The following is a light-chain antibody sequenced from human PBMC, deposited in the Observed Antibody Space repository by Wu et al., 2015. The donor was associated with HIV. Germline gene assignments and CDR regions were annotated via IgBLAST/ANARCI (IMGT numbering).Light chain of an antibody. CDR3: QQYDTFPLT. CDR2: GVS. Sequence: AIQITQSPSSLSASTGDTVNITCQTSQHIRSSLAWYRQKPGKVPELLIYGVSNLHRGVPSRFSGSGSGTTFTLTIRCLQSEDLVTFYCQQYDTFPLTFGGDQGGHQT. CDR1: QHIRSS. V-gene: IGKV1-8*01. J-gene: IGKJ4*01.